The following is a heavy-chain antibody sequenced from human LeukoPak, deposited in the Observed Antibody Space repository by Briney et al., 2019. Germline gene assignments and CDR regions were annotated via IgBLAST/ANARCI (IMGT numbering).Heavy chain of an antibody. J-gene: IGHJ5*02. CDR2: IYHSGST. V-gene: IGHV4-38-2*02. CDR1: GYSISSGYY. Sequence: SETLSLTCTVSGYSISSGYYWGWIRQSPGKGLEWIGSIYHSGSTYYNPSLKSRVTISVDTSKNQFSLKLSSVTAADTAVYYCARDRRRVYYDSSGYYGWFDPWGQGTLVTVSS. D-gene: IGHD3-22*01. CDR3: ARDRRRVYYDSSGYYGWFDP.